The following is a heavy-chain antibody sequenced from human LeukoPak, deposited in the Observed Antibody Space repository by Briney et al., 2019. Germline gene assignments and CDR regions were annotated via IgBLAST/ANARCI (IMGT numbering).Heavy chain of an antibody. CDR3: AREVIAAAGDFVDY. CDR2: IWYDGSNK. D-gene: IGHD6-13*01. V-gene: IGHV3-33*01. CDR1: GFTFSSYG. Sequence: GGSLRLSCAASGFTFSSYGMHWVRQGPGKGLEWVAVIWYDGSNKYYADSVKGRFTISRDNSKNTLYLQMNGLRAEDTAVYYCAREVIAAAGDFVDYWGQGTLVTVSS. J-gene: IGHJ4*02.